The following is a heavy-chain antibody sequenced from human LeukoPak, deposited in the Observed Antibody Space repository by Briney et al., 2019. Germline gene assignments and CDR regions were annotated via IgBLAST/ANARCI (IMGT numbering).Heavy chain of an antibody. V-gene: IGHV3-23*01. CDR2: ISGSGGST. Sequence: PGGSLRLSCAASGFTFSSYAMSWVRQAPGKGLEWVSAISGSGGSTYYAGSVKGRFTISRDNSKNTLYLQMNSLRAEDTAVYYCAKDPGEQWLVRGATGHWGQGTLVTVSS. CDR1: GFTFSSYA. CDR3: AKDPGEQWLVRGATGH. D-gene: IGHD6-19*01. J-gene: IGHJ4*02.